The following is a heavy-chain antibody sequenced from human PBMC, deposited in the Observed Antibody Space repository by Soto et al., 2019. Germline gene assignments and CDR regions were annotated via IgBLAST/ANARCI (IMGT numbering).Heavy chain of an antibody. D-gene: IGHD2-2*01. CDR3: VARYCSSTTCYQVDD. Sequence: PXGSLRVTFSASGFTFTNYSIHWIRQAPGKGLEYVSAISSTGGSTYYADSVKGRFTISRDNSKNTVYLQMSSLRSEDSAVYYCVARYCSSTTCYQVDDWGQGTLVTVSS. CDR1: GFTFTNYS. CDR2: ISSTGGST. J-gene: IGHJ4*02. V-gene: IGHV3-64D*06.